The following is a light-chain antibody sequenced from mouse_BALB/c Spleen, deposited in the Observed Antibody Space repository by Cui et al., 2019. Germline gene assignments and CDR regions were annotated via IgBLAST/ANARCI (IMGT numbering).Light chain of an antibody. Sequence: DIVMNQSHKFMSTSLGDRVSITCKASQDVDITIAWYQQKPGQSPKLLICWASTRHTGVPDRFTGSGSGTDFTLTISNVQSEDLADYFCQQYNNYPPSLTFGAGTKLELK. J-gene: IGKJ5*01. CDR1: QDVDIT. CDR3: QQYNNYPPSLT. CDR2: WAS. V-gene: IGKV6-23*01.